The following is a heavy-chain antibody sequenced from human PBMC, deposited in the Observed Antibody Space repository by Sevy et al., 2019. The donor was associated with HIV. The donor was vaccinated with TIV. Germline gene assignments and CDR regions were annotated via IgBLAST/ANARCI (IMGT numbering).Heavy chain of an antibody. CDR2: ITWNGDYA. J-gene: IGHJ4*02. Sequence: GGSLRLSCAASGFTCDDYGMGWVRQVPGRGLEWISGITWNGDYANYGDSVKGRFTISRDNAKNSLYLQMDSLTAEDTALYYCGRDGGFRGVIALYPNWGQGTLVTVSS. V-gene: IGHV3-20*04. CDR3: GRDGGFRGVIALYPN. CDR1: GFTCDDYG. D-gene: IGHD3-10*01.